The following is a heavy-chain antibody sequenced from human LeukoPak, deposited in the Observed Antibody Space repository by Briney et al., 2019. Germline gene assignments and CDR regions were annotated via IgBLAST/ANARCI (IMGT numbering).Heavy chain of an antibody. J-gene: IGHJ5*02. D-gene: IGHD2-2*02. CDR1: GFIFSNYA. CDR3: AKDKYQLLYVNWFDP. V-gene: IGHV3-23*01. CDR2: ISGSGEST. Sequence: GGSLRLSCAASGFIFSNYAITWIRQAPGKGLEWVSEISGSGESTYYGDSVKGRFTISRDNSKNTLYLQMNSLRAEDTAVYYCAKDKYQLLYVNWFDPWGQGTLVTLSS.